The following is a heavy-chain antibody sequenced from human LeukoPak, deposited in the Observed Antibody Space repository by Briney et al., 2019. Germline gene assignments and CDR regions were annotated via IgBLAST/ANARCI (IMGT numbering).Heavy chain of an antibody. Sequence: SETLSLTCAVYGGSFSGYYWSWIRQPPGEGLEWIGEFNHGGSTNYSPSLKSRITISVDTSKNQFSLKLSSVTAADTAVYYCARGHHSDYDSLTGYYTPHYGMDVWAQGTTVTVSS. D-gene: IGHD3-9*01. CDR1: GGSFSGYY. J-gene: IGHJ6*02. V-gene: IGHV4-34*01. CDR2: FNHGGST. CDR3: ARGHHSDYDSLTGYYTPHYGMDV.